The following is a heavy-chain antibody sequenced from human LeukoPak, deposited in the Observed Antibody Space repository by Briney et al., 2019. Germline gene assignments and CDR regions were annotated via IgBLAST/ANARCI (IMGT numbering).Heavy chain of an antibody. V-gene: IGHV3-20*04. CDR1: GFTFDDYT. J-gene: IGHJ5*02. Sequence: GGSLRLSCAASGFTFDDYTMHWVRQAPGKGLEWVSLINWNGGSTGYADSVKGRFTISRDNAKNSLYLQMNSLRAEDTALYYCARANYYDSSGYPVPFDPWGQGTLVTVSS. CDR2: INWNGGST. D-gene: IGHD3-22*01. CDR3: ARANYYDSSGYPVPFDP.